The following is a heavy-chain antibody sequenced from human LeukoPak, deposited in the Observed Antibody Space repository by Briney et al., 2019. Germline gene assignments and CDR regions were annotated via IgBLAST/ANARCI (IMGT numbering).Heavy chain of an antibody. J-gene: IGHJ3*02. CDR3: ARRKMATIRNRNAFDI. CDR2: IYYSGST. V-gene: IGHV4-59*08. D-gene: IGHD5-12*01. CDR1: GGSISSYY. Sequence: SETLSLTCTVSGGSISSYYWSWIRQPPGKGLEWIGYIYYSGSTNYNPSLKSRVTISVDTSKNQFSLKLSSVTAADTAVYYCARRKMATIRNRNAFDIWGQGTMVTVSS.